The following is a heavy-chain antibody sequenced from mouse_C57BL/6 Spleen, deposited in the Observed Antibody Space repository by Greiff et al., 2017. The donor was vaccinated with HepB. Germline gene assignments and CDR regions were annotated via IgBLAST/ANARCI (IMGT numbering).Heavy chain of an antibody. V-gene: IGHV5-4*01. J-gene: IGHJ3*01. Sequence: EVQRVESGGGLVKPGGSLKLSCAASGFTFSSYAMSWVRQTPEKRLEWVATISDGGSYTYYPDNVKGRFTISRDKAKNNLYLQMSHLKSEDTAMYYCAREAITTVVAPFAYWGQGTLVTVSA. CDR3: AREAITTVVAPFAY. D-gene: IGHD1-1*01. CDR1: GFTFSSYA. CDR2: ISDGGSYT.